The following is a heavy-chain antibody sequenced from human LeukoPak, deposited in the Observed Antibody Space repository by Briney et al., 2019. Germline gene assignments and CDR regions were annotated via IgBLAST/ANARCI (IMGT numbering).Heavy chain of an antibody. CDR2: IYYSGST. CDR3: ARARGGIAAAVEDY. CDR1: GGSICSGDYY. J-gene: IGHJ4*02. Sequence: PSQTLSLTCTVSGGSICSGDYYWTWIRQPPGKGLEWIGYIYYSGSTYYNPSLKSRVTISVDTSKNQFSLKLSSVTAADTAVYYCARARGGIAAAVEDYWGQGTLVTVSS. V-gene: IGHV4-30-4*01. D-gene: IGHD6-13*01.